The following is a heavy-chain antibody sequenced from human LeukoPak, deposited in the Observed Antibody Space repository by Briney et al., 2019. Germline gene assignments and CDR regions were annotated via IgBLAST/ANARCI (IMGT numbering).Heavy chain of an antibody. D-gene: IGHD6-13*01. CDR3: AHRHAAAAGLPFDY. CDR2: IYWDDDK. J-gene: IGHJ4*02. Sequence: SGPVLVNPTQTLTLTCTFSGFSLTTSGVGVGWIRQPPGRDTQLVALIYWDDDKLYSPSLKSRLTITKDTSKDQMVLTMTNMDPVDTATYYCAHRHAAAAGLPFDYWGQGTLVTVSS. CDR1: GFSLTTSGVG. V-gene: IGHV2-5*02.